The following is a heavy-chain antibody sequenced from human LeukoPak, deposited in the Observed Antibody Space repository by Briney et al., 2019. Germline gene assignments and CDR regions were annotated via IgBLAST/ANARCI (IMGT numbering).Heavy chain of an antibody. D-gene: IGHD3-16*02. Sequence: GGSLRLSCAASGFTFNQYGMRWVRHAPGKGLEWVSSLSWNGGDTRYADSVKDRFTISRDNAKKSLYLQMDSLRAEDTALYYCARRGYPYYYYMDVWGTGTTVTVSS. CDR2: LSWNGGDT. J-gene: IGHJ6*03. CDR3: ARRGYPYYYYMDV. CDR1: GFTFNQYG. V-gene: IGHV3-20*04.